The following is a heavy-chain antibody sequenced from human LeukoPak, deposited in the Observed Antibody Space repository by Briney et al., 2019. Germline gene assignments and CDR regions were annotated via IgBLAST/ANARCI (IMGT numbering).Heavy chain of an antibody. D-gene: IGHD2-2*01. CDR2: IYYSGST. J-gene: IGHJ3*02. CDR3: ARWVLGYCSSTSCGQGAFDI. Sequence: SETLSLTCTVSHGSFSSGDYYWSWIRQPPGKGLEWIGYIYYSGSTYYNPSLKSRVTISVDTSKNQFSLKLSSVTAADTAVYYCARWVLGYCSSTSCGQGAFDIWGQGTMVTVSS. V-gene: IGHV4-61*08. CDR1: HGSFSSGDYY.